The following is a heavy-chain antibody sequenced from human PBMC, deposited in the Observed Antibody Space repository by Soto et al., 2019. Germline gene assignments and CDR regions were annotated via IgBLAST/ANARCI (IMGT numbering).Heavy chain of an antibody. Sequence: PSETLSLTCSVSGGSVNNCSYFWSWIRHPPGKPLDWIGLIFNSGNFNYNPSLNSRLTMSVDRSKSQFSMKLASVTAADTAVYYCARARRTYYYDSSGSFPFDYWGQGTLVTVSS. D-gene: IGHD3-22*01. CDR2: IFNSGNF. CDR1: GGSVNNCSYF. J-gene: IGHJ4*02. V-gene: IGHV4-61*01. CDR3: ARARRTYYYDSSGSFPFDY.